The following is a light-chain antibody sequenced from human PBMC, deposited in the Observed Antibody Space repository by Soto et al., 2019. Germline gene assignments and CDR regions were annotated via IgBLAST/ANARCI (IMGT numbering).Light chain of an antibody. Sequence: VLTQSPGTLSLSPGERATLSCRASQSVRSSYLAWYQQKPGQAPRLLIYGASSRATGIPDRFSGSGSGTDFTLTISRLEPEDFAVYYCQQYGSSPHWTFGQGTKVDI. CDR2: GAS. V-gene: IGKV3-20*01. CDR3: QQYGSSPHWT. CDR1: QSVRSSY. J-gene: IGKJ1*01.